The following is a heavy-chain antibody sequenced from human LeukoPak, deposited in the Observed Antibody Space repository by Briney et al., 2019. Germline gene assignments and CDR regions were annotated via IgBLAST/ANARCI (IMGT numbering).Heavy chain of an antibody. CDR2: INAGNGNT. CDR3: ARGRLSLITARANFFDY. J-gene: IGHJ4*02. Sequence: ASVTVSCKASGYTFTSYAMHWVRQAPGQRLEWMGWINAGNGNTKYSQKFQGRVTITRDTSASTAYMELSSLRSEDTAVYYCARGRLSLITARANFFDYWGQGTWVTVSS. V-gene: IGHV1-3*01. D-gene: IGHD3-16*01. CDR1: GYTFTSYA.